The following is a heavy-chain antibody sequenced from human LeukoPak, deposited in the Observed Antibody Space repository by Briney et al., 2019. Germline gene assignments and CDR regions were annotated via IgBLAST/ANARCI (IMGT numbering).Heavy chain of an antibody. D-gene: IGHD3-3*01. CDR2: ISTSNGHT. J-gene: IGHJ6*02. Sequence: ASVKVSCKGSGYTFTNYAITWVRQAPGQGLEWMGYISTSNGHTNYAQKLHGRVSLTRDTYISTAYMELNRLRSDYTAVYYCARGGYDFVYSYYGMDVWGQGTTVTVSS. V-gene: IGHV1-18*01. CDR1: GYTFTNYA. CDR3: ARGGYDFVYSYYGMDV.